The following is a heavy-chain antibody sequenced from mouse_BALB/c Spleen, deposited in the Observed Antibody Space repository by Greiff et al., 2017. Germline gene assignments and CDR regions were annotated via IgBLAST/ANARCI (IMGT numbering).Heavy chain of an antibody. CDR1: GYAFSSYW. Sequence: VQLVESGAELVRPGSSVKISCKASGYAFSSYWMNWVKQRPGQGLEWIGQIYPGDGDTNYNGKFKGKATLTADKSSSTAYMQLSSLTSEDSAVYFCARWGGPYYAMDYWGQGTSVTVSS. J-gene: IGHJ4*01. CDR3: ARWGGPYYAMDY. CDR2: IYPGDGDT. V-gene: IGHV1-80*01.